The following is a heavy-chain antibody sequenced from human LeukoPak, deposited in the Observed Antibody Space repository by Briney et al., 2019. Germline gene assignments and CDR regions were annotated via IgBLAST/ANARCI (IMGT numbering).Heavy chain of an antibody. CDR3: SRASFGVVVNMYYFDY. D-gene: IGHD3-3*01. Sequence: PGGSLRLSCAASGFTFGDYAMGWFRQAPGKGLEWLSFFKSKVYGETIEYAASVKGRFTISRDDSKSIAYLHMNSLETEDTAIYFCSRASFGVVVNMYYFDYWGLGTLVTVSS. CDR2: FKSKVYGETI. CDR1: GFTFGDYA. V-gene: IGHV3-49*03. J-gene: IGHJ4*02.